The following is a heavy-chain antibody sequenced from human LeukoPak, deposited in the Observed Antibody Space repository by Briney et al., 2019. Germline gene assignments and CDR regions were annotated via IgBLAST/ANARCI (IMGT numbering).Heavy chain of an antibody. J-gene: IGHJ6*02. D-gene: IGHD2-2*01. Sequence: GASVKVSCKASGGTFSSYAISWVRQAPGQGLEWMGGIISIFGTANYAQKFQGRVTITADESTSTAYMELSSLRSEDTAVYYCASEVLQYQLPNYYYYYGMDVWGQGTTVTVSS. CDR1: GGTFSSYA. CDR3: ASEVLQYQLPNYYYYYGMDV. CDR2: IISIFGTA. V-gene: IGHV1-69*13.